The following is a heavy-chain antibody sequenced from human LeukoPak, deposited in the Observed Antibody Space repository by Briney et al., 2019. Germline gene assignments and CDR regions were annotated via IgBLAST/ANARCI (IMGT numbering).Heavy chain of an antibody. V-gene: IGHV4-31*03. CDR2: IYYSGST. Sequence: SQTLSLTCSVSGGSISSDDYCWNWIRQHPGKGLEWIGYIYYSGSTYYDPSLKSRVALSVDTSKNQFSLKLSSLTAADTAVYYCAKSREEIRGLDAFDIWGQGTMVTVSS. J-gene: IGHJ3*02. CDR1: GGSISSDDYC. D-gene: IGHD5-24*01. CDR3: AKSREEIRGLDAFDI.